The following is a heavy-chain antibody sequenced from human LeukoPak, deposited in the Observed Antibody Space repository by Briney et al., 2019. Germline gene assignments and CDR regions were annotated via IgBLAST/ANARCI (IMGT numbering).Heavy chain of an antibody. J-gene: IGHJ4*02. CDR2: INPTSGGT. Sequence: ASVKVSCKVSGYNFPGYYMHWVRQAPGQGLEWMGWINPTSGGTSYAQKFQGRVTMTRDTSISTAYMELSRLRSDDTAVYYCAVGPMTTVTTGFDYWGQGTLVTVSS. D-gene: IGHD4-17*01. CDR1: GYNFPGYY. CDR3: AVGPMTTVTTGFDY. V-gene: IGHV1-2*02.